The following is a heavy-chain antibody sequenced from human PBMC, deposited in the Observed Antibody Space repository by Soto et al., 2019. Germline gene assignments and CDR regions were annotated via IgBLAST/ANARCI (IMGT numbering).Heavy chain of an antibody. CDR3: ARMETFGSLNWFNP. CDR2: MNPGSGDT. D-gene: IGHD3-16*01. Sequence: ASVKVSCKASGYSFTNNDVSWVRQATGQGLEWMGWMNPGSGDTGYAQKFQGRVTMTRDISIATAYMELSSLRSDDTAIYYCARMETFGSLNWFNPWGQGTLATVSS. J-gene: IGHJ5*02. V-gene: IGHV1-8*01. CDR1: GYSFTNND.